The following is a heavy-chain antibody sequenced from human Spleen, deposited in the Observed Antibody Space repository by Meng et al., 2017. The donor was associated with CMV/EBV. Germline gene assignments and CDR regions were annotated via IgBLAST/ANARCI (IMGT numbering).Heavy chain of an antibody. CDR2: ISWNSGSI. J-gene: IGHJ4*02. CDR3: AKDLGAHLYYFDY. V-gene: IGHV3-9*01. CDR1: GFTLSAYN. D-gene: IGHD3-10*01. Sequence: GGSLRLSCAASGFTLSAYNMHWVRQAPGKGLEWVSGISWNSGSIGYADSVKGRFTISRDNAKNSLYLQMNSLRAEDTALYYCAKDLGAHLYYFDYWGQGTLVTVSS.